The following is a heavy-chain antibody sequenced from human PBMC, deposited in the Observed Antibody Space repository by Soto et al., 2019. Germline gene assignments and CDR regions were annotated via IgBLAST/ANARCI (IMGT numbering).Heavy chain of an antibody. CDR3: ARVVLVGGIDY. Sequence: QVQLQQWGAGLLKPSETLSLTCAVYGGSFSGYYWSWIRQPPGKGLEWIGEINHSGSTNYNPSLKSRVTISVDTSENQFSLKLSSVTASDTAVYYCARVVLVGGIDYWGQGTLVTVSS. CDR1: GGSFSGYY. D-gene: IGHD3-16*01. CDR2: INHSGST. J-gene: IGHJ4*02. V-gene: IGHV4-34*01.